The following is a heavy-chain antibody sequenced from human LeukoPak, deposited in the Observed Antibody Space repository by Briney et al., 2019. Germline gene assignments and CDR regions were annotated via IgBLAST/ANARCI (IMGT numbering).Heavy chain of an antibody. CDR1: GYTFTGYY. CDR2: INPNSGGT. V-gene: IGHV1-2*02. J-gene: IGHJ4*02. D-gene: IGHD6-13*01. CDR3: ARSSRYSSSFDY. Sequence: ASVKVSCKASGYTFTGYYTHWVRQAPGQGLEWMGWINPNSGGTNYAQKFQGRVTMTRDTSISTAYMELSRLRSDDTAVYYCARSSRYSSSFDYWGQGTLVTVSS.